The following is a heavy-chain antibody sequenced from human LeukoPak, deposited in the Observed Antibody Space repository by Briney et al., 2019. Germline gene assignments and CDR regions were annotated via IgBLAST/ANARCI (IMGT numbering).Heavy chain of an antibody. CDR2: IRYDGSIK. Sequence: GGSLRLSCAASGFTFSSYGMHWVRQAPGKGLEWVAFIRYDGSIKNYADSVKGRFTISRDNSKNTLSLQMNGLRHEDTAVYYCAKEGYSGSYNYTGASDIWGQGTMVTVSS. D-gene: IGHD1-26*01. J-gene: IGHJ3*02. V-gene: IGHV3-30*02. CDR1: GFTFSSYG. CDR3: AKEGYSGSYNYTGASDI.